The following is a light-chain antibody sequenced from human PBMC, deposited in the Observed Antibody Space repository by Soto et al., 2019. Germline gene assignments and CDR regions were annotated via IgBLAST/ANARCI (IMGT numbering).Light chain of an antibody. CDR2: DVR. V-gene: IGLV2-14*03. CDR3: SSYTSSSTYV. CDR1: TSAVGYYNY. Sequence: QSALTQPASVSGSLEQRFTFSCPETTSAVGYYNYVSWYQQHPGKAPKLMIYDVRNRPSGVSNRFSGSKSGNTASLTISGLQAEDEADYYCSSYTSSSTYVFGTGTKVTVL. J-gene: IGLJ1*01.